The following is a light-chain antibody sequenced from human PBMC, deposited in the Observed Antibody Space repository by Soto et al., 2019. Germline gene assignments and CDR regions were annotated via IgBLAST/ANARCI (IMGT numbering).Light chain of an antibody. CDR1: QSVSNN. J-gene: IGKJ1*01. V-gene: IGKV3-20*01. Sequence: EIVMPQSPATLSVAPGERATLSCRASQSVSNNLAWYQQKPGQAPRLLIYGASNRATGIPDRFSGSGSGTDFTLTISRLEPEDFAVYYCQQYGSSGTFGQGTKVDIK. CDR3: QQYGSSGT. CDR2: GAS.